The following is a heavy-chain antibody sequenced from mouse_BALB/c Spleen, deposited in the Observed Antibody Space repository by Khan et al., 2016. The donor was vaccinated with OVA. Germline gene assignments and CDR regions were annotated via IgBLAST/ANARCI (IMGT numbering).Heavy chain of an antibody. CDR3: VRGGFAY. Sequence: EVELVESGGGLVQPGGSRKLSCAASGFTFIDYGMAWVRQTPGKGPEWIAFISSVAYSIYYADTVTGRFTISRENATNTLYLEMSSLRSDDTAMYYCVRGGFAYWGQGTLVTVSA. V-gene: IGHV5-15*02. CDR1: GFTFIDYG. CDR2: ISSVAYSI. J-gene: IGHJ3*01.